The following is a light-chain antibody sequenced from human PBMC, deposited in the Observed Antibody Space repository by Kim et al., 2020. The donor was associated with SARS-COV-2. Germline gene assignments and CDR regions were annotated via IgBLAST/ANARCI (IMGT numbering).Light chain of an antibody. CDR3: PQYDTSPSCT. CDR2: GAS. CDR1: QSVSDNY. V-gene: IGKV3-20*01. J-gene: IGKJ2*02. Sequence: EIVLTQSPGTLSLSPGERATLSCRASQSVSDNYLAWYQQKPGQAPRLLIYGASSRATGIPHRFSGSGSGTDFTLTISRLEPEDFAVYYCPQYDTSPSCTFGQGTK.